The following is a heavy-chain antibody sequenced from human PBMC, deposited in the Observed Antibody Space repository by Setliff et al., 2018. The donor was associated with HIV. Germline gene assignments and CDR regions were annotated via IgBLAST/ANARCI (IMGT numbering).Heavy chain of an antibody. CDR1: GFTFSRYE. CDR2: ITSSGRTT. D-gene: IGHD3-22*01. Sequence: GGSLRLSCTASGFTFSRYEMNWVRQAPGKGLEWVSHITSSGRTTFYADSVKGRFTLSRDNTKNSLYLQMNSLRAEDSAGYYCVRSPPPGDYDFGTYITHYXNGMDVWGQGTTVTVSS. V-gene: IGHV3-48*03. J-gene: IGHJ6*02. CDR3: VRSPPPGDYDFGTYITHYXNGMDV.